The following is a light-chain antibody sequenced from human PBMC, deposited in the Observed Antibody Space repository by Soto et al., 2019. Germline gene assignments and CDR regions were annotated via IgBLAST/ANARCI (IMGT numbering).Light chain of an antibody. Sequence: DIQMTQSPSSLSASVGDRVTITCQASQHISTYVNWFQQKPGKAPELLIYDASNLVPGVPSRFSGSGSGTDFTFTISSLQPEDIATYYCQQYDDLPPTCGRGTKVDIK. V-gene: IGKV1-33*01. J-gene: IGKJ3*01. CDR1: QHISTY. CDR2: DAS. CDR3: QQYDDLPPT.